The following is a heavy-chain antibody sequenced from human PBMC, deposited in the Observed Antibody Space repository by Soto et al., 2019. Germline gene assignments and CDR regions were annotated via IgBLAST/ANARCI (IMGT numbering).Heavy chain of an antibody. CDR3: AQDTYYHDTSGYYTFDY. V-gene: IGHV3-30*18. J-gene: IGHJ4*02. Sequence: PEGSLRLSCAASGLTFSSYGMHWVRQAPGRGLEWVAGISYDGRNKYYVDSVKGRFTISRDNSKNTLDLQMNSLRVEDTAVFYCAQDTYYHDTSGYYTFDYWGQGALVTVSS. CDR2: ISYDGRNK. CDR1: GLTFSSYG. D-gene: IGHD3-22*01.